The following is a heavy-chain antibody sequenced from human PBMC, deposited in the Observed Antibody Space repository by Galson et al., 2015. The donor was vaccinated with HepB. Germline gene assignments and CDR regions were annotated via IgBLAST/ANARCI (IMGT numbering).Heavy chain of an antibody. CDR2: IYYSGST. CDR3: AGLAAADDYYYYGMDV. Sequence: TCTVSGGSISSYYWSWIRQPPGKGLEWIGYIYYSGSTNYNPSLKSRVTISVDTSKNQFSLKLSSVTAADTAVYYCAGLAAADDYYYYGMDVWGQGTTVTVSS. J-gene: IGHJ6*02. V-gene: IGHV4-59*01. CDR1: GGSISSYY. D-gene: IGHD6-13*01.